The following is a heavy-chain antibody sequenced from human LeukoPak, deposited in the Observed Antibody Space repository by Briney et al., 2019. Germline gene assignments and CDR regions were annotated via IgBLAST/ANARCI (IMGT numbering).Heavy chain of an antibody. J-gene: IGHJ4*02. CDR2: ISPGGSGT. V-gene: IGHV1-46*01. Sequence: ASVKVSCKGSAYTFTNYFIHWVRQAPGQGLEWMGVISPGGSGTSLAQKFQGTVKITSDTSISTAYMELSRLRSDDTAVYYCARGIAAAESVYWGQGTLVTVSS. CDR3: ARGIAAAESVY. CDR1: AYTFTNYF. D-gene: IGHD6-13*01.